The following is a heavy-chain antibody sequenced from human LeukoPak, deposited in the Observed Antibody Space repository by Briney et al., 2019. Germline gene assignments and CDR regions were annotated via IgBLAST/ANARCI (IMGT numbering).Heavy chain of an antibody. Sequence: GESLKISCLHSGDTFTNYWIAWVRQLPGKGLEWMGIIYLGDSETRYSPSFQGQVTISADKSISTAYLQWSSLKASDTAMYYCARRSVAAAGKGNWFDPWGQGSLVTVSS. D-gene: IGHD6-13*01. V-gene: IGHV5-51*01. CDR3: ARRSVAAAGKGNWFDP. CDR1: GDTFTNYW. J-gene: IGHJ5*02. CDR2: IYLGDSET.